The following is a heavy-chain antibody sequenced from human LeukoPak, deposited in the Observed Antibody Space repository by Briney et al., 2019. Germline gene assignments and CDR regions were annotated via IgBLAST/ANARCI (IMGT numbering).Heavy chain of an antibody. D-gene: IGHD3-22*01. V-gene: IGHV4-34*01. CDR2: INHSGST. CDR1: GGSFSGYY. Sequence: SETLSLTCAVDGGSFSGYYWSWIRQPPGKGLEWIGEINHSGSTNYNPSLKSRVTISVDTSKNQFSLKLSSVTAADTAVYYCARPKTYYYDSSGYFDAFDIWGQGTMVTVSS. J-gene: IGHJ3*02. CDR3: ARPKTYYYDSSGYFDAFDI.